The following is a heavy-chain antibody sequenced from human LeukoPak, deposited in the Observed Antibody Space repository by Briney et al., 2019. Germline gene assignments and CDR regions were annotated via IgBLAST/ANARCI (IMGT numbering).Heavy chain of an antibody. D-gene: IGHD3-3*01. CDR3: AVGLRFLEWLSLLDFDY. J-gene: IGHJ4*02. Sequence: ASVKVSCKASGYTFTSYYMHWVRQAPGQGLEWMGIINPSGGSTSYAQKFQGRVTITADESTSTAYMELSSLRSEDTAVYYCAVGLRFLEWLSLLDFDYWGQGTLVTVSS. CDR2: INPSGGST. V-gene: IGHV1-46*01. CDR1: GYTFTSYY.